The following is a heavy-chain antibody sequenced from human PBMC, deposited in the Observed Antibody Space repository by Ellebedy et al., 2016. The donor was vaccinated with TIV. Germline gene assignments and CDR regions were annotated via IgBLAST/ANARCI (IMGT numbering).Heavy chain of an antibody. D-gene: IGHD1-1*01. V-gene: IGHV3-74*01. CDR3: ARGGDDWNDVGWAGY. CDR1: GFAFSSFW. J-gene: IGHJ4*02. Sequence: GESLKISCAASGFAFSSFWMHWVRQAPGKGLEWVSRISTTDRSISYADSVRGRFTISRDNAQNTLYLHMNSLRAEDTAVYYCARGGDDWNDVGWAGYWGQGILVTVSS. CDR2: ISTTDRSI.